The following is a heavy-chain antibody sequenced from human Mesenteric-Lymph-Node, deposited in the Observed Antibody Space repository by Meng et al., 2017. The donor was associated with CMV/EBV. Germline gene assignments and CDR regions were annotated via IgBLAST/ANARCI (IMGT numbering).Heavy chain of an antibody. Sequence: SVKVSCKASGGTFSSYAISWVRQAPGQGLEWMGEIIPIFGTANYAQKFQGRVTITTDESTSTAYMELSSLRSEDTAVYYCVGGDIVVVPAESYYYYYGMDVWGQGTTVTVSS. D-gene: IGHD2-2*01. V-gene: IGHV1-69*05. CDR2: IIPIFGTA. CDR1: GGTFSSYA. J-gene: IGHJ6*02. CDR3: VGGDIVVVPAESYYYYYGMDV.